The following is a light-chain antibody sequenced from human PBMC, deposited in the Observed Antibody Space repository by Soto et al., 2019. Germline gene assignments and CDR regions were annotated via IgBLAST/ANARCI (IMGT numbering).Light chain of an antibody. CDR3: QHYGRSPPSWT. Sequence: EIVLTQSPGTLSLSPGERATLSCRASQSVTSNYLAWYQQKPGQPPRLLTSEASSRATGIPDRFSGSGSGTDFTLTISSLEPEDFAVYYCQHYGRSPPSWTFGQGTKVEIK. CDR1: QSVTSNY. J-gene: IGKJ1*01. V-gene: IGKV3-20*01. CDR2: EAS.